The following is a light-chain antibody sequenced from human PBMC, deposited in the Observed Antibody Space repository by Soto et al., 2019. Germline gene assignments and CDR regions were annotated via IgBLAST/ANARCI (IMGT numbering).Light chain of an antibody. V-gene: IGKV1-39*01. CDR1: QSITNH. Sequence: DIQMTQSPSSLSASVGDRVTITCRASQSITNHLNWYQQKSGKAPKVLIYTASSLQSGVPSRFSGSGSGTDFTLTITSLQPEEFATYYCQQSYRTLWTFGQGTKLEVK. J-gene: IGKJ1*01. CDR2: TAS. CDR3: QQSYRTLWT.